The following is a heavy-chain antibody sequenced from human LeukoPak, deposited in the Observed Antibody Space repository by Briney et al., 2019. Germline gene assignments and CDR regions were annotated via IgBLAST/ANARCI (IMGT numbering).Heavy chain of an antibody. D-gene: IGHD6-19*01. CDR1: GFTFSSYD. J-gene: IGHJ4*02. Sequence: PGGSLRLSCAASGFTFSSYDIHWVRQAPGKGLEWVAVLWSDGSNKYYAESVKGRFTISRDNSKNTLNLQMSSLRAEDTAVYYCAREGNAVALVNWGQGTLVTVSS. V-gene: IGHV3-33*01. CDR3: AREGNAVALVN. CDR2: LWSDGSNK.